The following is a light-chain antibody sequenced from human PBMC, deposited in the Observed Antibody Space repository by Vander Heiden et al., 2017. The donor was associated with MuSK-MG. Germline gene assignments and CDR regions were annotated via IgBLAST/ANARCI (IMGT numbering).Light chain of an antibody. CDR3: KSYEGSDDVV. CDR2: ADN. Sequence: NFMLPQPPSVSESPGKTVTISCPRSTGSIASNYLQLYLQRRGGAPTTVIYADNQRPSGVPDRVSGSIDSSSNSASLSISGLKTEDEADYYCKSYEGSDDVVFGGGTKLTVL. CDR1: TGSIASNY. J-gene: IGLJ2*01. V-gene: IGLV6-57*03.